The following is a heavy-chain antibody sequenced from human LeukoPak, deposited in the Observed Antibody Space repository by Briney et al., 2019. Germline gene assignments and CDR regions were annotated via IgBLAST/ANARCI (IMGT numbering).Heavy chain of an antibody. V-gene: IGHV1-69*05. CDR1: GGTFTSYA. J-gene: IGHJ6*03. Sequence: GASVKVSCKASGGTFTSYAISWVRQAPGQGLEWMGGIIPIFGTANYAQKFQGRVTITTDESTSTAYMELSSLRSEDTAVYYCARGVVTTRSYYYYYYMDVWGKGTTVTVSS. CDR3: ARGVVTTRSYYYYYYMDV. D-gene: IGHD4-23*01. CDR2: IIPIFGTA.